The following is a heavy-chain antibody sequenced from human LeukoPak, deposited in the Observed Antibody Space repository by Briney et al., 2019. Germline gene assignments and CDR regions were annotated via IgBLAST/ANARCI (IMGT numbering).Heavy chain of an antibody. CDR1: GYSISTLAN. D-gene: IGHD6-13*01. J-gene: IGHJ4*02. CDR3: ARDRVGGAAAVLFPDY. CDR2: IYYSGST. Sequence: SETLSLTCAVSGYSISTLANWGWIRQPPGKGLEWIGYIYYSGSTNYNPSLKSRVTISVDTSKNQFSLKLSSVTAADTAVYYCARDRVGGAAAVLFPDYWGQGTLVTVSS. V-gene: IGHV4-59*11.